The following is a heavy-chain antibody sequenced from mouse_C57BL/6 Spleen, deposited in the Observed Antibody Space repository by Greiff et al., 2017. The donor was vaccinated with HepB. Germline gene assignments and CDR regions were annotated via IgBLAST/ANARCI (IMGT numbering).Heavy chain of an antibody. CDR3: ARPTVVATGYFDV. CDR1: GFTFSDYG. V-gene: IGHV5-17*01. CDR2: ISSGSSTI. D-gene: IGHD1-1*01. Sequence: EVKLQESGGGLVKPGGSLKLSCAASGFTFSDYGMHWVRQAPEKGLEWVAYISSGSSTIYYADTVKGRFTISRDNAKNTLFLQMTSLRSEDTAMYYCARPTVVATGYFDVWGTGTTVTVSS. J-gene: IGHJ1*03.